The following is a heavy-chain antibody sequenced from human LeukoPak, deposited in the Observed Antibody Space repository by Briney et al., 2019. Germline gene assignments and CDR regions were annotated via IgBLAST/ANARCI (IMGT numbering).Heavy chain of an antibody. CDR2: ISSSSSTI. V-gene: IGHV3-48*01. CDR3: ARNSALYYGMDV. J-gene: IGHJ6*02. D-gene: IGHD3-16*02. Sequence: GGSLRLSCAASGFTFSDYWMSWVRQAPGKGLEWVSYISSSSSTIYYADSVKGRFTISRDNAKNSLYLQMNSLRAEDTAVYYRARNSALYYGMDVWGQGTTVTVSS. CDR1: GFTFSDYW.